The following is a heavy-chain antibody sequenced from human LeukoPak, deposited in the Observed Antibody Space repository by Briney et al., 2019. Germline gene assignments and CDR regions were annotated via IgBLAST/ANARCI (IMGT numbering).Heavy chain of an antibody. D-gene: IGHD1-26*01. CDR1: GFTLSSYG. Sequence: GGSLRLSCAASGFTLSSYGMHWVRQAPGKGLEWVAFIRHDGSNKYYADSVKGRFTISKDNSKNTLYLQMNSLRTEDTAVYYCAKDRARWERFDYWGQGTLVTVSS. CDR3: AKDRARWERFDY. CDR2: IRHDGSNK. J-gene: IGHJ4*02. V-gene: IGHV3-30*02.